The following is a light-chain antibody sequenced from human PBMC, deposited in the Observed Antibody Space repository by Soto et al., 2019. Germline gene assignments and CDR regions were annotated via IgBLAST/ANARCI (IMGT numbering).Light chain of an antibody. CDR1: SSTIGSNY. J-gene: IGLJ3*02. Sequence: QSVLTQPPSASGTPGQRVTISCSGSSSTIGSNYVYWYQQLPVTAPKLLIYRNNQRPSGVPDRFSGSKSGTSASLALSGLXXXDEADYYCAAWDDSLSGWVXGGGTKLTVL. CDR2: RNN. V-gene: IGLV1-47*01. CDR3: AAWDDSLSGWV.